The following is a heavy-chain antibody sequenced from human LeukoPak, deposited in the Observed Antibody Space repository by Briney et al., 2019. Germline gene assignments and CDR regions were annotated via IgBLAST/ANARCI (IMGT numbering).Heavy chain of an antibody. CDR3: ARGLFVGTNAPPHMDV. CDR2: IIPIFGTA. J-gene: IGHJ6*03. CDR1: GDTFSSYA. Sequence: SVKVSCKGSGDTFSSYAISWVRQAPGQGLEWMAGIIPIFGTANYAQKFQGRVTITADESTSTAYMELSSLRSEDTAVYYCARGLFVGTNAPPHMDVWGKGSTVTVSS. D-gene: IGHD2-8*01. V-gene: IGHV1-69*13.